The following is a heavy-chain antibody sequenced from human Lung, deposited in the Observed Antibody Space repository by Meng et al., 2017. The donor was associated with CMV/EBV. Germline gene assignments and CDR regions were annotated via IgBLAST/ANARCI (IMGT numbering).Heavy chain of an antibody. CDR3: ARGVGAGL. CDR1: GGSIGSYY. V-gene: IGHV4-59*01. Sequence: LSLTCTVSGGSIGSYYWNWIRQPPDKGLEWIGYINYGGDTTYNPSLKSRLTISVDTSKNQFSLRLTSVTAADTAVYYCARGVGAGLWGQGTLVTVSS. J-gene: IGHJ4*02. CDR2: INYGGDT. D-gene: IGHD1-26*01.